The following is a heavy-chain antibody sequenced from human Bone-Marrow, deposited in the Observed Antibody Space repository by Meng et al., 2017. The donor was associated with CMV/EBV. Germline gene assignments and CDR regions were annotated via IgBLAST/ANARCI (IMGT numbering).Heavy chain of an antibody. CDR2: ISGSGGTT. CDR3: AKVTVPTDTFHALDI. V-gene: IGHV3-23*01. CDR1: GFTFSSYA. J-gene: IGHJ3*02. D-gene: IGHD4/OR15-4a*01. Sequence: GGSLRLSCAASGFTFSSYAMSWVRQAPGKGLEWVSTISGSGGTTYYADSVKGRFTISRDNSKSNLYLRMSSLRAEDTAVYYCAKVTVPTDTFHALDIWGQGTVVTVSS.